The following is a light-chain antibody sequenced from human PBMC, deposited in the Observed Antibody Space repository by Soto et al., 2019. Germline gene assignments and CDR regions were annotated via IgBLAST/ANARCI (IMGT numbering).Light chain of an antibody. CDR3: QKYNIAPSWT. CDR1: QSVSSN. V-gene: IGKV3-15*01. Sequence: EIVMTQSPATLSVSPGERATLSCRASQSVSSNLAWYQQKPGQAPRLLIYGASTRATGIPARFSGSGSGTEFTPTISSLQPEDVATYYCQKYNIAPSWTFGQGTKV. J-gene: IGKJ1*01. CDR2: GAS.